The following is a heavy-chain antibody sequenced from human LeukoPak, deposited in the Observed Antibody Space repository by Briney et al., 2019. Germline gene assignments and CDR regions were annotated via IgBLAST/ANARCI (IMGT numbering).Heavy chain of an antibody. CDR1: GYTFSGYY. CDR2: ISAYNGNT. J-gene: IGHJ3*01. CDR3: ARVGVSVVAFDV. Sequence: ASVKVSCKASGYTFSGYYMHWVRQAPGQGLEWMGWISAYNGNTNYAQKLQGRVTMTTDTSTSTAYMELRSLRSDDTAVYYCARVGVSVVAFDVWGQGTMVTVSS. V-gene: IGHV1-18*01.